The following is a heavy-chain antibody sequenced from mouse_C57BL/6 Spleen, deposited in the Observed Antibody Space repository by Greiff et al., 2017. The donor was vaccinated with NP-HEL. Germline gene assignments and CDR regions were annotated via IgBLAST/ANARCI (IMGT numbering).Heavy chain of an antibody. Sequence: EVQGVESAGGLVQPGSSMKLSCTASGFTFSDYYMAWVRQVPEKGLEWVANINYDGSSTYYLDSLKSRFIISRDNAKNILYLQMSSLKSEDTATYYCAREEKYAMDYWGQGTSVTVSS. J-gene: IGHJ4*01. CDR2: INYDGSST. CDR1: GFTFSDYY. CDR3: AREEKYAMDY. V-gene: IGHV5-16*01.